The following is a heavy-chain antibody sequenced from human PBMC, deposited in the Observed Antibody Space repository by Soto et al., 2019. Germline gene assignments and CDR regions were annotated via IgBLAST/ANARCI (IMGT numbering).Heavy chain of an antibody. CDR3: ARDLMVREAASVRPHFAP. V-gene: IGHV4-31*03. D-gene: IGHD3-10*01. CDR2: IYYSGST. Sequence: QVQLQESGPGLVKPSQTLSLTCTVSGGSISSGGYYWSWIRQHPGKGLEWIGYIYYSGSTYYNPSLKSRVTISVDTSQNQFSLKLSSVTAADTAVYYCARDLMVREAASVRPHFAPCGQGTRVTVSS. J-gene: IGHJ5*02. CDR1: GGSISSGGYY.